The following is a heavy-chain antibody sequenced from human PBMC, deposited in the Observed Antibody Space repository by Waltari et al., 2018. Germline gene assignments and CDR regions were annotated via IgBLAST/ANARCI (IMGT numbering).Heavy chain of an antibody. D-gene: IGHD3-10*01. CDR3: TRGPLFEPPGAWVRFDP. Sequence: EVQLVESGGGLVQPGRSLRLSCTASGFTFGDYAMSWVRQAPGQGLEWVGFIRSKAYGGTTEYAASVKGRFTISRDDSKSIAYLQMNSLKTEDTAVYYCTRGPLFEPPGAWVRFDPWGQGTLVTVSS. CDR2: IRSKAYGGTT. V-gene: IGHV3-49*04. CDR1: GFTFGDYA. J-gene: IGHJ5*02.